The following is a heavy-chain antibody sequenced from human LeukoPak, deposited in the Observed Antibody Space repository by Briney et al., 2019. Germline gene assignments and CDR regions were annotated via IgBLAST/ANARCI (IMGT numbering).Heavy chain of an antibody. Sequence: KPGGSLRLSCAASGFSFSSHSMKWVRQAPGKGLEWVSSISSGSSSIYYADSVKGRSTISRDNAKNSLYLQMNSLRAEDTAVYYCARVYGSGSYYKPSYYMDVWGKGTTVTVSS. J-gene: IGHJ6*03. V-gene: IGHV3-21*01. CDR1: GFSFSSHS. CDR2: ISSGSSSI. CDR3: ARVYGSGSYYKPSYYMDV. D-gene: IGHD3-10*01.